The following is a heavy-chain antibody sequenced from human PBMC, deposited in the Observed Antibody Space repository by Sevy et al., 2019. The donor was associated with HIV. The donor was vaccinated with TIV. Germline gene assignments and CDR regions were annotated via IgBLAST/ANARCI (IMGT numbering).Heavy chain of an antibody. Sequence: SETLYLTCTVSGGSVSSGSYYWSWIRQPPGKGLEWIGYIYYSGSTNYNPSLKSRVTISVDTSKNQFSLKLSSVTAADTAVYYCAIDLRIQLWSYFDYWGQGTLVTVSS. V-gene: IGHV4-61*01. D-gene: IGHD5-18*01. J-gene: IGHJ4*02. CDR3: AIDLRIQLWSYFDY. CDR2: IYYSGST. CDR1: GGSVSSGSYY.